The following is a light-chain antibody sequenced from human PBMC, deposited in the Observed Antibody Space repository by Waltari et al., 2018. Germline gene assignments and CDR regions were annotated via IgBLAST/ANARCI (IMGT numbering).Light chain of an antibody. CDR3: QSYDSSLSGWV. J-gene: IGLJ3*02. CDR1: RSHTGAGSD. V-gene: IGLV1-40*01. CDR2: GNS. Sequence: QSVLTQPPPVSGAPGQRVTISCTGSRSHTGAGSDLPWYQQLPGTAPKLPIYGNSNRPSGVPDRFSGSKSGTSASLAITGLQAEDEADYYCQSYDSSLSGWVFGGGTKLTVL.